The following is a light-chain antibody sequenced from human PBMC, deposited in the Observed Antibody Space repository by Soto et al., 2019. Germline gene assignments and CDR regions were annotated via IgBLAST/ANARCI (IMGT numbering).Light chain of an antibody. V-gene: IGLV1-40*01. J-gene: IGLJ3*02. CDR2: GNS. CDR3: QSYDSSLSGWV. Sequence: QSVLTQPPSVSVAPGQRVTISCTGSSSNIGAGYDVHWYQQLPGTAPKLLIYGNSNRPSGVPDRFSGSKSGTSASLAITGFRAEDEADYYCQSYDSSLSGWVFGGGTKVTVL. CDR1: SSNIGAGYD.